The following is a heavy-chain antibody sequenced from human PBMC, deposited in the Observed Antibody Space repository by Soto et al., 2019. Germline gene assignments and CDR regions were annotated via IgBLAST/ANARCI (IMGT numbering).Heavy chain of an antibody. V-gene: IGHV1-2*04. J-gene: IGHJ6*03. CDR2: INPNSGGT. D-gene: IGHD6-13*01. CDR3: ARVYPGIAAAGTNYYYYYMDV. CDR1: GYTFTGYY. Sequence: ASVKVSCKASGYTFTGYYMHWVRQAPGQGLEWMGWINPNSGGTNYAQKFQGWVTMTRDTSISTAYMELSRLRSDDTAVYYCARVYPGIAAAGTNYYYYYMDVWGKGTTVTVSS.